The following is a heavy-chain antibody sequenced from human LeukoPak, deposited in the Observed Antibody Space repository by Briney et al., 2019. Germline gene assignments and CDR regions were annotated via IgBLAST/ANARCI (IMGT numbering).Heavy chain of an antibody. CDR2: ISAYNGNT. D-gene: IGHD3-10*01. CDR1: GYTFTSYG. V-gene: IGHV1-18*01. CDR3: ARTITMVRGVTITGHFDY. Sequence: GASVKVSCKASGYTFTSYGISWVRQAPGQGLEWMGWISAYNGNTNYAQKLQGRVTMTTDTSTSTAYMELRSLRSDDTAVYYCARTITMVRGVTITGHFDYWGQGTPVTVSS. J-gene: IGHJ4*02.